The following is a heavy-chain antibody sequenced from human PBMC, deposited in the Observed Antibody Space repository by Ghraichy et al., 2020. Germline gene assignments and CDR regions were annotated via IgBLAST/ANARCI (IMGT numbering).Heavy chain of an antibody. J-gene: IGHJ4*02. D-gene: IGHD6-19*01. CDR3: ARESYSSGWYEGENFDY. CDR2: INPNSGGT. Sequence: ASVKVSCKASGYTFTGYYMHWVRQAPGQGLEWMGWINPNSGGTNYAQKFQGRVTMTRDTSISTAYMELSRLRSDDTAVYYCARESYSSGWYEGENFDYWGQGTLVTVSS. CDR1: GYTFTGYY. V-gene: IGHV1-2*02.